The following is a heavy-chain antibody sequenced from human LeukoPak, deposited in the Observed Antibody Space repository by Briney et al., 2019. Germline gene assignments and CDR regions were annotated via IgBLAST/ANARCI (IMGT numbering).Heavy chain of an antibody. V-gene: IGHV1-69*05. Sequence: SVKVSCKASGGTFSSYAISWVRQAPGQGLEWMGGIIPIFGTANYAQKFQGRVTITTDESTCTAYMELSSLRSEDTAVYYCARGTVGALYYFDYWGQGTLVTVSS. CDR3: ARGTVGALYYFDY. CDR2: IIPIFGTA. D-gene: IGHD1-26*01. J-gene: IGHJ4*02. CDR1: GGTFSSYA.